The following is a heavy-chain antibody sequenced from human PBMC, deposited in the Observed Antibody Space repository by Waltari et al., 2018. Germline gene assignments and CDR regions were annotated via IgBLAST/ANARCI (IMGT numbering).Heavy chain of an antibody. CDR1: EDTLRGYA. J-gene: IGHJ4*02. V-gene: IGHV1-69*05. CDR3: ARGGARHYDSSGYYDFDS. CDR2: SVPLFGTA. D-gene: IGHD3-22*01. Sequence: QVQLVQSGAEVKKPGSSVKGSCKAYEDTLRGYAMSWVRQAPGQGLDWRGGSVPLFGTAKYAHNFQDRLTITTDEFTTTAYMELSGLGSEDTAVYFCARGGARHYDSSGYYDFDSWGQGTQVSVSS.